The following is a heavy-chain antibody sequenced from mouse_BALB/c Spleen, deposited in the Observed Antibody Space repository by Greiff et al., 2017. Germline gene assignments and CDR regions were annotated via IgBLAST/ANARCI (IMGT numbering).Heavy chain of an antibody. CDR2: ISDGGSYT. V-gene: IGHV5-4*02. CDR1: GFTFSDYY. CDR3: AREGGH. J-gene: IGHJ2*01. Sequence: EVKLEESGGGLVKPGGSLKLSCAASGFTFSDYYMYWVRQTPEKRLEWVATISDGGSYTYYPDSVKGRFTISRDNAKNNLYLQMSSLKSEDTAMYYCAREGGHWGQGTTLTVSS.